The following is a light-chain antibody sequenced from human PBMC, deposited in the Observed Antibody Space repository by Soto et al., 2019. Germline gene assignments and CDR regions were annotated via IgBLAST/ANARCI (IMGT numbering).Light chain of an antibody. V-gene: IGKV3-15*01. CDR3: QQFKTWPFT. J-gene: IGKJ2*01. CDR1: QSLSTN. CDR2: GAS. Sequence: EIVMTQSPATLSVSPGERATVSCRASQSLSTNLAWYQQRPGQAPRLLIYGASTRATGVPARFSGSGSGTEFALTISNLQSEDFAVYFCQQFKTWPFTFGQGIKLEIK.